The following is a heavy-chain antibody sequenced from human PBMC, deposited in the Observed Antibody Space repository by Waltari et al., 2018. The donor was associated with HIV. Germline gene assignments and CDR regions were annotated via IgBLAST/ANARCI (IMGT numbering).Heavy chain of an antibody. D-gene: IGHD3-10*01. CDR1: GFNFSTLG. CDR2: ISYDGHNK. Sequence: QVQLEESGGGVVQSGRSLRLTCVASGFNFSTLGMHWVRQAPGKGLEWVAVISYDGHNKQYADSVKGRFTISRDNSNSTLFLQMSSLRPDDTAVYFCAKDLVTRAFFYFYGMHVWGQGTTVTVSS. J-gene: IGHJ6*02. V-gene: IGHV3-30*18. CDR3: AKDLVTRAFFYFYGMHV.